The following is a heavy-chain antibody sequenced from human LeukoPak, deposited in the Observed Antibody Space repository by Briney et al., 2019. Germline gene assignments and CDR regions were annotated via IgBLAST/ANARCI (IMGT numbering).Heavy chain of an antibody. CDR3: ARDSGYEIDY. CDR1: GGFISSYY. V-gene: IGHV4-59*01. D-gene: IGHD5-12*01. CDR2: IYYGGST. Sequence: SETLSLTCTVSGGFISSYYWSWIRQPPGKGLEWIGYIYYGGSTNYNPSLKSRVTISVDTSKNQFSLKLSSVTAADTAVYYCARDSGYEIDYWGQGTLVTVSS. J-gene: IGHJ4*02.